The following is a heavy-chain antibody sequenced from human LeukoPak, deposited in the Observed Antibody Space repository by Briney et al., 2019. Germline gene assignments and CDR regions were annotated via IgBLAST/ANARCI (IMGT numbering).Heavy chain of an antibody. Sequence: GGSLRLSCAASGFIFSTYSMNWVRQAPGKGLEWVSSISGSSIYVYYSDSVRGRFTISRDNAKNSLYLQMNSLGAEDTAVYYCASALGPRSVTEAFDYWGQGTLVTVSS. CDR3: ASALGPRSVTEAFDY. CDR1: GFIFSTYS. CDR2: ISGSSIYV. D-gene: IGHD1-14*01. V-gene: IGHV3-21*01. J-gene: IGHJ4*02.